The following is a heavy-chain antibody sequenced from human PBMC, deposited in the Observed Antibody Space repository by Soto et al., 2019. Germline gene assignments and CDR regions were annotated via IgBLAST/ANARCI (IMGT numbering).Heavy chain of an antibody. CDR2: IYYSGST. Sequence: QVQLQESGPGLVKPSETLSLTCTVSGGSISSYYWSWIRQPPGKGLEWIGYIYYSGSTNYNPSLKSRVTMSLDTSNNQFSLKLSSVTAADTAVYYCARAGYSSSWYSGGNNWFDPWGQGTLVTVSS. CDR3: ARAGYSSSWYSGGNNWFDP. V-gene: IGHV4-59*01. CDR1: GGSISSYY. D-gene: IGHD6-13*01. J-gene: IGHJ5*02.